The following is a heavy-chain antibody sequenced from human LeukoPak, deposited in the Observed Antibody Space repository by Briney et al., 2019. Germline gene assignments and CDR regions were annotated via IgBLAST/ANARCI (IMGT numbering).Heavy chain of an antibody. CDR1: GYTFTSYG. CDR2: ISAYNGNT. D-gene: IGHD3-22*01. Sequence: ASVKVSCKASGYTFTSYGISWVRQAPGQGLEWMGWISAYNGNTNYAQKLQGRVTMTTDTSTSTAYMEPSSLRSEDTAVYYCAREYYYDSSGRAGGFYFDYWGQGTLVTVSS. J-gene: IGHJ4*02. V-gene: IGHV1-18*01. CDR3: AREYYYDSSGRAGGFYFDY.